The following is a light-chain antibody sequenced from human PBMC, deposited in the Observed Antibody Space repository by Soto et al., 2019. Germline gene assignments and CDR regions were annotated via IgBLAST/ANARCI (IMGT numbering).Light chain of an antibody. Sequence: QSVLTQPASVSVSPGQSITISCTGTSSDVGSYDLVSWYQHHPGKAPKLIIYEGVKRPSGVSNRFSASKSGNTASLTISGLQAEDEADYYCCSYAGDNTYVFGTGTKVTVL. V-gene: IGLV2-23*01. CDR2: EGV. CDR1: SSDVGSYDL. J-gene: IGLJ1*01. CDR3: CSYAGDNTYV.